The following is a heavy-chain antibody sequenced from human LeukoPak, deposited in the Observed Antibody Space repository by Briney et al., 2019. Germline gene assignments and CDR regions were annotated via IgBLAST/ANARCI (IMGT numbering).Heavy chain of an antibody. J-gene: IGHJ6*03. D-gene: IGHD2-2*01. CDR3: ARLSAYCSSTSCPRRYYYYYMDV. Sequence: SETLSLTCTVSGGSTSSYYWSWIRQPAGKGLEWIGRIYTSGSTNYNPSLKSRVTMSVDTSKNQFSLKLSSVTAADTAVYYCARLSAYCSSTSCPRRYYYYYMDVWGKGTTVTISS. CDR2: IYTSGST. V-gene: IGHV4-4*07. CDR1: GGSTSSYY.